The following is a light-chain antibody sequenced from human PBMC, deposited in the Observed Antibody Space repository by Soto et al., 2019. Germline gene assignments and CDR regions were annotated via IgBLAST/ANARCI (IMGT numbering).Light chain of an antibody. CDR2: GVY. Sequence: QPVLTQPASVSGSPGQSITISCTGTDSDVGGYNYVSWYQQHPGKAPKLMIYGVYNRPSGVSNRFSGSKSGNTASLTISGLQAEDEADYDCSSFTNTNSPHVVFGGGTKLTVL. J-gene: IGLJ2*01. CDR3: SSFTNTNSPHVV. V-gene: IGLV2-14*01. CDR1: DSDVGGYNY.